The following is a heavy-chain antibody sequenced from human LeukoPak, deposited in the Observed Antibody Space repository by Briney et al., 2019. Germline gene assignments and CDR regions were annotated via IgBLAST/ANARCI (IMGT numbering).Heavy chain of an antibody. V-gene: IGHV3-9*01. CDR2: ISWNSGSI. Sequence: GGSLRLSCAASGFTFDDYAMHWVRQAPGKGLEWVSGISWNSGSIGYADSVKGRFTISRDNAKNSLYLQMNSLRPEDTAVYYCAKDRGGSYRFDYWGQGTLVTVSS. J-gene: IGHJ4*02. D-gene: IGHD1-26*01. CDR1: GFTFDDYA. CDR3: AKDRGGSYRFDY.